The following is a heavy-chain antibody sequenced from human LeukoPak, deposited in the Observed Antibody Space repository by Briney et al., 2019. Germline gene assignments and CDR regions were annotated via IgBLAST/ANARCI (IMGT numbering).Heavy chain of an antibody. D-gene: IGHD4-17*01. CDR3: ARDPQIDYGDCYFDY. V-gene: IGHV3-30-3*01. Sequence: GGSLRLSCAASGFTFSSYAMHWVRQAPGMGLEWVAVISYDGSNKYYADSVKGRFTISRDNSKNTLYLQMNSLRAEDTAVYYCARDPQIDYGDCYFDYWGQGTLVTVSS. J-gene: IGHJ4*02. CDR2: ISYDGSNK. CDR1: GFTFSSYA.